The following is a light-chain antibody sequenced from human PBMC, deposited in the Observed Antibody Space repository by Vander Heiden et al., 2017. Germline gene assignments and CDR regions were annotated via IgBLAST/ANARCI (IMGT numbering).Light chain of an antibody. CDR2: DVS. J-gene: IGLJ1*01. Sequence: QSALTQPPSVSGSPGQSVTISCTGSSSDVGSYNRVSWYQQPPGTAPKLIISDVSNRPSGVPDRFSGSKSGNTASLTISGLQAEDEADYYCSSYKSSSTPYVFGTGTKVTVL. V-gene: IGLV2-18*02. CDR3: SSYKSSSTPYV. CDR1: SSDVGSYNR.